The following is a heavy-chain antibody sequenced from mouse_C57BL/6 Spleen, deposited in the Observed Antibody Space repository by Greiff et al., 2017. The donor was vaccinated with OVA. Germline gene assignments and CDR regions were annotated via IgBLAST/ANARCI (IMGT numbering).Heavy chain of an antibody. Sequence: QVQLQQPGAELVRPGSSVKLSCKASGYTFTSYWMHWVKQRPIQGLEWIGNIDPSDSETHYNQKFKDKATLTVDKSSSTAYMQLSSLTSEDSAVYYCARLDYYYGSSFFAYWGQGTLVTVSA. CDR3: ARLDYYYGSSFFAY. D-gene: IGHD1-1*01. V-gene: IGHV1-52*01. J-gene: IGHJ3*01. CDR1: GYTFTSYW. CDR2: IDPSDSET.